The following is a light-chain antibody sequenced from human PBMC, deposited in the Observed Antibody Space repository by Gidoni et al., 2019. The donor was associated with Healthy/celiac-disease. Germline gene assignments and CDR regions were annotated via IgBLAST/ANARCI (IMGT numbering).Light chain of an antibody. J-gene: IGKJ4*01. CDR3: QQRSNWPPLT. V-gene: IGKV3-11*01. CDR2: DAS. Sequence: EIVLTQPPVTLSLAPGERATLSCRASQSVSSYLAWYQQKPGQAPMLLIYDASNRATGIPARFSGSGSGTDFTLTISSLEPEDFAVYYCQQRSNWPPLTFGGGTKVEIK. CDR1: QSVSSY.